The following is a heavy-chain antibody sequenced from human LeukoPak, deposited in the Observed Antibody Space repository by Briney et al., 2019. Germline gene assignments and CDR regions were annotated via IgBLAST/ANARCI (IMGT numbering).Heavy chain of an antibody. J-gene: IGHJ4*01. CDR3: ARDAQRGFDYSNSLKY. Sequence: GGSLRLSCVASGFIFSHYGMHWVRQAPGKGLEWVAVIWRDGSNRFYAGSVKGRFTISRDNSQNKVFLQMNSLRAEDTAMYYCARDAQRGFDYSNSLKYWGHGILVTVSS. CDR2: IWRDGSNR. CDR1: GFIFSHYG. V-gene: IGHV3-33*01. D-gene: IGHD4-11*01.